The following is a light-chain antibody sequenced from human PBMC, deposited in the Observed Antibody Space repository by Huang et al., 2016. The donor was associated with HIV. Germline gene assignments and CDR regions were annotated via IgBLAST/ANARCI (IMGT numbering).Light chain of an antibody. V-gene: IGKV2-40*01. CDR2: TLS. CDR1: QSLLDSDDGNTY. CDR3: MQRIEFPPYT. J-gene: IGKJ2*01. Sequence: IVMTQTPLSLPVTPGEPACISCRSSQSLLDSDDGNTYLDWYLQKPGQSPQLLIYTLSDRSSGVPDRFSGSGSGTDFTLKISRVGAEDVGVYYCMQRIEFPPYTFGQGTKLEIK.